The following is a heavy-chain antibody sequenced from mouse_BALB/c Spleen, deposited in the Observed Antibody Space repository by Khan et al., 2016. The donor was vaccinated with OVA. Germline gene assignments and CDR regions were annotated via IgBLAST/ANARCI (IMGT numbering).Heavy chain of an antibody. V-gene: IGHV1-26*01. CDR2: INPNTGNT. D-gene: IGHD2-4*01. CDR1: GYSFTGYY. Sequence: VQLKESGPDLVKPGASVKMSCKASGYSFTGYYMNWVKQSHGKSLECIGRINPNTGNTNYNQKFKGKVVFIVDTSSSTVYMELRSLTSEDSAVYYCASEYDCIAYWGQGTMVTVSA. CDR3: ASEYDCIAY. J-gene: IGHJ3*01.